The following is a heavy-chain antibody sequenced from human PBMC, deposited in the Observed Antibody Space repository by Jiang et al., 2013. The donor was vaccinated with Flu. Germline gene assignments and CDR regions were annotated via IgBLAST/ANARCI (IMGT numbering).Heavy chain of an antibody. CDR3: ARHNFYSGWSSYYFDY. D-gene: IGHD6-19*01. Sequence: SLESRVIISVDTSKNQFSLKLNSVTAADTAVYYCARHNFYSGWSSYYFDYWGQGALVTASS. J-gene: IGHJ4*02. V-gene: IGHV4-59*08.